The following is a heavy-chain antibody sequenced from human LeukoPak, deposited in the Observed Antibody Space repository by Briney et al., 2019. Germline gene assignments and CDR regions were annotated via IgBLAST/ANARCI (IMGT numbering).Heavy chain of an antibody. D-gene: IGHD6-13*01. CDR1: GFTFSSYS. Sequence: GGSLRLSCAASGFTFSSYSMNWVRQAPGKGLEWVSSISSGSSFIYYADSVKGRFTISRDNAKNSLYLQMNSLRAEDTAVYYCARDSSAADFDYWGQGTLVTFSS. CDR2: ISSGSSFI. J-gene: IGHJ4*02. CDR3: ARDSSAADFDY. V-gene: IGHV3-21*01.